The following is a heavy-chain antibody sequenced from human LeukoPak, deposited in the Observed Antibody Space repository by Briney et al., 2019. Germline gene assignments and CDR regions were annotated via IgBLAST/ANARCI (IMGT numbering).Heavy chain of an antibody. V-gene: IGHV1-18*01. CDR2: ISAYNGNT. CDR1: GYTFTSYG. CDR3: AREEDVVVPAAMPDY. J-gene: IGHJ4*02. D-gene: IGHD2-2*01. Sequence: EASVTVSCKASGYTFTSYGISWVRQAPGQGLEWMGWISAYNGNTNYAQKLQGRVTMTTDTSTSTAYMELRSLRSDDTAVYYCAREEDVVVPAAMPDYWGQGTLVTVSS.